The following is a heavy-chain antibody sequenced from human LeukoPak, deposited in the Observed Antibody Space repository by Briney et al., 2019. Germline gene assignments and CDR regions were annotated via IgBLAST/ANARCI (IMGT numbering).Heavy chain of an antibody. J-gene: IGHJ5*02. Sequence: PSETLSLTCAVSGGSISSSSWWSWVRQPPEKGLEWIGEIYRSGSTNYNPSLKSRVTISIDKSNNQFSLKLSSVTAADTAMYYCASLPGGDNWFDPWGQGTLVTVSS. CDR3: ASLPGGDNWFDP. D-gene: IGHD7-27*01. CDR2: IYRSGST. V-gene: IGHV4-4*02. CDR1: GGSISSSSW.